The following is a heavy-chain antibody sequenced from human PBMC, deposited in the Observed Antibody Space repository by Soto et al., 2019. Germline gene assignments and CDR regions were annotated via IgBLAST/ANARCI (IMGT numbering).Heavy chain of an antibody. CDR3: ASGGNWFDP. CDR2: MYYNGNI. Sequence: NPSETLSLTCNVSGGSISNYYWTWVRRSPEKGLEWIGYMYYNGNINYNPSLKSRVTISIDTSKNQFSLTLKSVTAADTAVYYCASGGNWFDPWGQGVLVTVSS. CDR1: GGSISNYY. V-gene: IGHV4-59*01. D-gene: IGHD3-16*01. J-gene: IGHJ5*02.